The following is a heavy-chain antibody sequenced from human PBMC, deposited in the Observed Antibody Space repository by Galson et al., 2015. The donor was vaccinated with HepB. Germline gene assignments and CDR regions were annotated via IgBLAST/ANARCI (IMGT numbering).Heavy chain of an antibody. CDR1: GFTFSSYS. CDR2: ISSSSSNI. Sequence: SLRLSCAASGFTFSSYSMSWVRQAPGKGLEWVSYISSSSSNIYYADSVKGRFTISRDNAKNALYLQMNSLRAEDTAVYYCASNPVADYVWGSYFSWCQGTLVTVSS. J-gene: IGHJ1*01. D-gene: IGHD3-16*01. V-gene: IGHV3-48*01. CDR3: ASNPVADYVWGSYFS.